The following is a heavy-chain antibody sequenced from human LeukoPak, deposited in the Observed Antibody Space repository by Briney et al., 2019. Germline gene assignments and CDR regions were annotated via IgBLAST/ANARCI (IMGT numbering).Heavy chain of an antibody. D-gene: IGHD6-19*01. V-gene: IGHV3-11*01. J-gene: IGHJ4*02. Sequence: SGGSLRLSCAASGFTFSDYYMSWIRQAPGKGLEWVSYISSSGSTIYYADSAKVRFTISRDNSKNTLSLQMNSLRAEDTAIYYCAKAGDSSGWFGFWGQGTLVTVSS. CDR1: GFTFSDYY. CDR2: ISSSGSTI. CDR3: AKAGDSSGWFGF.